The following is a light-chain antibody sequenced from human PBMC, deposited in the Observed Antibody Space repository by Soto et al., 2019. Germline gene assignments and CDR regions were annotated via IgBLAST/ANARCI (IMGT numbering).Light chain of an antibody. CDR1: SSDVGGYDF. V-gene: IGLV2-14*01. CDR2: DVS. CDR3: SSCTTCRALNWV. J-gene: IGLJ3*02. Sequence: QSALTQPPSVSGSPGQSITISCTGTSSDVGGYDFVSWYQQHPGKAPKLILYDVSNRPSGVSNRFSGSKSGSTASLTISGLQAEDEADYYCSSCTTCRALNWVFGGGTKVTVL.